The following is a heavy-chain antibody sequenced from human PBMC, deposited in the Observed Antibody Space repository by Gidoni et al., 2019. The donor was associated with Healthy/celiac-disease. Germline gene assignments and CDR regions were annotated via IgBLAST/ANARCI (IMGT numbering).Heavy chain of an antibody. J-gene: IGHJ4*02. D-gene: IGHD3-9*01. CDR2: ISSSGSTI. Sequence: EVQLVESGGGLVQPGGSLRLSCAASGFTFSSYEMNWVRQAPGKGLEWVSYISSSGSTIYYADSVKGRFTISRDNAKNSLYLQMNSLRAEDTAVYYCARADYYYDILTGYSAFDYWGQGTLVTVSS. V-gene: IGHV3-48*03. CDR1: GFTFSSYE. CDR3: ARADYYYDILTGYSAFDY.